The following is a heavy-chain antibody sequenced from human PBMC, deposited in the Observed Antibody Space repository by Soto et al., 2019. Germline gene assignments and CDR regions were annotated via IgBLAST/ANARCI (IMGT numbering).Heavy chain of an antibody. Sequence: QVQLQESGPGLVKPSETLSLTCSVSGGSIRNYYWNWIRQPAGKGLEWIGRIYTSGNSDYNPSLKSRVTRSADTSKNQLSLRLSSVTAADSAVYYCARLWFGKPPGYLDYWGQGIRVTISS. CDR2: IYTSGNS. V-gene: IGHV4-4*07. D-gene: IGHD3-10*01. CDR1: GGSIRNYY. CDR3: ARLWFGKPPGYLDY. J-gene: IGHJ4*02.